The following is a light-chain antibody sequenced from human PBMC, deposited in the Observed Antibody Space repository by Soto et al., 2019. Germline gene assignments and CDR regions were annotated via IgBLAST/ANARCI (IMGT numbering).Light chain of an antibody. CDR1: QSVSSN. V-gene: IGKV3-15*01. CDR2: GAS. J-gene: IGKJ2*01. Sequence: EIVMTQSPATLSVSPGERATLSCRASQSVSSNLAWYQQKPCQAPRLLIYGASTRANGIPGRFSGSGSGTEFTLTISSLQSEDFAVYYCQQYNNWPPYTFGQGTKLEIK. CDR3: QQYNNWPPYT.